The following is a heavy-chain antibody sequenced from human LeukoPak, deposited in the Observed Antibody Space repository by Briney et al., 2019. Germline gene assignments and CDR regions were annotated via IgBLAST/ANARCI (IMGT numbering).Heavy chain of an antibody. J-gene: IGHJ4*02. CDR2: IYYSGST. V-gene: IGHV4-59*01. CDR3: RAVAGTGFDY. CDR1: GGSISSYY. Sequence: PSETLSLTCTVSGGSISSYYWSWLRQPPGKGLEWIGHIYYSGSTNYNPSLKSRVTISVDTSKNQFSLKLSSVTAADTAVYYCRAVAGTGFDYWGQGTLVTVSS. D-gene: IGHD6-19*01.